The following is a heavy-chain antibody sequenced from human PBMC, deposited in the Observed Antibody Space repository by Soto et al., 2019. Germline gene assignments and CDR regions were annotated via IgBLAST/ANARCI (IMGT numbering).Heavy chain of an antibody. CDR2: TYYRSKWYN. CDR3: ARGGGYSYGSWGYYFDY. V-gene: IGHV6-1*01. J-gene: IGHJ4*02. CDR1: GDSVSSNSAA. Sequence: QTLSLTCAISGDSVSSNSAAWNWIRQSPSRGLEWLGRTYYRSKWYNDYAVSVKSRITINPDTSKNQFSLQLNSVTPEDTAVYYCARGGGYSYGSWGYYFDYWGQGTLVTVSS. D-gene: IGHD5-18*01.